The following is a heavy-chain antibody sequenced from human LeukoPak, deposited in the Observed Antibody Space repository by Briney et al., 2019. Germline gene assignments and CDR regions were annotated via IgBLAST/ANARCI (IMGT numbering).Heavy chain of an antibody. CDR1: GGSISSYY. CDR3: ARDGNPFDY. Sequence: PSETLSLTCTVSGGSISSYYCSWIRQPPGQGLEWIGFVHYSGSTNYNPSLKSRVTISLDTSKNHFSLELTSVTAADTALYYCARDGNPFDYWGQGILVTVSS. V-gene: IGHV4-59*01. J-gene: IGHJ4*02. CDR2: VHYSGST.